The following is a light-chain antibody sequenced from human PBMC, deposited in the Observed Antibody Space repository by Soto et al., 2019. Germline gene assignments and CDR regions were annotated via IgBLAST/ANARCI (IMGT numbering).Light chain of an antibody. V-gene: IGKV1-39*01. CDR3: QQTHAVPLT. CDR2: GAS. CDR1: QPIADY. J-gene: IGKJ5*01. Sequence: DVQMTQAPASLSASVVYRGTIACRAGQPIADYLNWYQQKPGEAPKVLIFGASSLRSGVPSRFSGSGYGTDFTLTINNLQPEDFATYYCQQTHAVPLTFGQGTRLEIK.